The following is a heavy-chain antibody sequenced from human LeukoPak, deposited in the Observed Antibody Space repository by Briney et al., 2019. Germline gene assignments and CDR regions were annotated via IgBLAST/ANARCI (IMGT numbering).Heavy chain of an antibody. CDR1: GYTFTGYY. CDR2: INPNSGGT. V-gene: IGHV1-2*02. J-gene: IGHJ4*02. CDR3: ARDPVPAALRSPFDY. Sequence: GASVKVSCKASGYTFTGYYMHWVRQAPGQGLEWMGWINPNSGGTNYAQKFQGRVTMTRDTSISTAYMELSRLRSDDTAVYYCARDPVPAALRSPFDYWGQGTLVTVSS. D-gene: IGHD2-2*01.